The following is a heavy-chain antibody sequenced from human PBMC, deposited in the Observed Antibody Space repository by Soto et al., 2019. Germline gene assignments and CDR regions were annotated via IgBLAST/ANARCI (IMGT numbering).Heavy chain of an antibody. CDR2: ISGSAGTT. CDR1: AVTFISYA. Sequence: GSLSLACEPFAVTFISYAIIWCGNSAVKRLVWVAVISGSAGTTSYADSVKGRFTISRDNSKNTLNLQMNSLRAEDTAVYYCAKFWGSSSWNYFYGMDVWGQGTTVTVSS. D-gene: IGHD6-6*01. V-gene: IGHV3-23*01. CDR3: AKFWGSSSWNYFYGMDV. J-gene: IGHJ6*02.